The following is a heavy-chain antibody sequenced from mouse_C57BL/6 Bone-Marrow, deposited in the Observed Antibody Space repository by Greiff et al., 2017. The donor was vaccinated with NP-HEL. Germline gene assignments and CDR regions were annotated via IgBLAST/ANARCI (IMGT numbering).Heavy chain of an antibody. CDR2: IDPETGGT. J-gene: IGHJ3*01. CDR1: GYTFTDYE. D-gene: IGHD2-5*01. Sequence: LVESGAELVRPGASVTLSCKASGYTFTDYEMHWVKQTPVHGLEWIGAIDPETGGTAYNQKFKGKAILTADKSSSTAYMELRSLTSEDSAVYYCTRRDGYSNSWFAYWGQGTLVTVSA. CDR3: TRRDGYSNSWFAY. V-gene: IGHV1-15*01.